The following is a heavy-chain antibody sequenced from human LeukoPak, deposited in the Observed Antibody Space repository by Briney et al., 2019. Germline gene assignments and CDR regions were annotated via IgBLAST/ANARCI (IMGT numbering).Heavy chain of an antibody. CDR2: IYYSGST. V-gene: IGHV4-59*08. Sequence: SETLSLTCTVSGGSISSYYWSWIRQPPGKGLEWIGYIYYSGSTNHNPSLKSRVTISVDTSKNQFSLKLSSVTAADTAVYYCARHLETYYYDSTGAFDIWGQGTMVTVSS. J-gene: IGHJ3*02. D-gene: IGHD3-22*01. CDR3: ARHLETYYYDSTGAFDI. CDR1: GGSISSYY.